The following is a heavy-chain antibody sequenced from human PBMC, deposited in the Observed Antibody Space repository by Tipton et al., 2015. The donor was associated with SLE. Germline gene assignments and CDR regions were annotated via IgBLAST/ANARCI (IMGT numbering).Heavy chain of an antibody. CDR3: ARRFFDGSGSI. D-gene: IGHD3-22*01. V-gene: IGHV4-4*01. CDR1: GDSISSSKW. CDR2: IYRSGST. Sequence: TLSLTCTVSGDSISSSKWWSWVRQSPGKGLEWIAEIYRSGSTNYNPSLKSRLNISVAKSKNQFSLKLTSVTAADTAVYFCARRFFDGSGSIWGQGTLVTVSS. J-gene: IGHJ4*02.